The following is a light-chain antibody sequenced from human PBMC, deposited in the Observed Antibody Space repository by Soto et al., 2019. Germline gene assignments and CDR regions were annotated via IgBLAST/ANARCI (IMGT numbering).Light chain of an antibody. CDR2: GAS. CDR3: QQYNDWPRT. Sequence: EIVMTQSPATLYLSPGGRATLSCRASQSIGDTLAWYQQKPGQAPRLLIYGASTRATGIPARFSGSGSGTEFTLTISSLKSEDFAVYDCQQYNDWPRTFGQGTKVDIK. J-gene: IGKJ1*01. V-gene: IGKV3-15*01. CDR1: QSIGDT.